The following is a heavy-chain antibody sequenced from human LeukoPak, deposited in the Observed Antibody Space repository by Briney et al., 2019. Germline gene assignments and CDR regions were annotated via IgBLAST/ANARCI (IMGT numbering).Heavy chain of an antibody. CDR1: GYSISSGYY. V-gene: IGHV4-38-2*02. CDR2: IYHSGST. Sequence: SETLSLTCTVSGYSISSGYYWGWIRQPPGKGLEWIGSIYHSGSTYYNPSLKSRVTISVDTSKNQFSLKLSSVTAADTAVYYCASLGTSPAVRAFDIWGQGTMVTVSS. D-gene: IGHD4-23*01. J-gene: IGHJ3*02. CDR3: ASLGTSPAVRAFDI.